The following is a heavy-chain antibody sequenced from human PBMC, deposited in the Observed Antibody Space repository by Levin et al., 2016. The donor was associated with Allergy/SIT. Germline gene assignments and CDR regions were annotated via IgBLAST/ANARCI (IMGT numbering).Heavy chain of an antibody. CDR3: ARDEGN. J-gene: IGHJ4*02. CDR1: GGAMSSTSYY. Sequence: SETLSLTCTVSGGAMSSTSYYWSWMRQPPGRGLEYIGYVSNSGSTNYNPSLRSRVIISADTAKGEFSLRLSSVTAADTAVYYCARDEGNWGQGTLVTVSS. V-gene: IGHV4-61*01. D-gene: IGHD3-10*01. CDR2: VSNSGST.